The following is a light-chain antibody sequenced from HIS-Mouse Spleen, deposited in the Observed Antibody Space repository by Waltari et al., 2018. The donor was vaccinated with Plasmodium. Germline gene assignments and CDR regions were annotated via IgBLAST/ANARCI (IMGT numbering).Light chain of an antibody. CDR3: QTWGTGMGV. V-gene: IGLV4-69*01. Sequence: QLVLTQSPSASASLGASVKLTCTLSSGHSSYAIAWHQQQPEKGPLYLMKLNRDGRPSKGDGIPERFSGSSSGADRYLTISSLQAEDEADYYCQTWGTGMGVFGGGTKLTVL. CDR2: LNRDGRP. CDR1: SGHSSYA. J-gene: IGLJ2*01.